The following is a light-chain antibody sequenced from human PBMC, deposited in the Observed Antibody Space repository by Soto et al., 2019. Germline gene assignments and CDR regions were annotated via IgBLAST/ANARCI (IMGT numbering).Light chain of an antibody. V-gene: IGKV1-5*01. CDR3: QLYYSHSPAT. J-gene: IGKJ1*01. CDR1: RSIGDW. Sequence: DIPMTQSPSTLSASVGARATITCRASRSIGDWLAWYQQKPGQAPKLMIYDASTLISGGPSRFSGCGYGTEFTLTISSLQPDYFATYYYQLYYSHSPATFGQGTVVEIK. CDR2: DAS.